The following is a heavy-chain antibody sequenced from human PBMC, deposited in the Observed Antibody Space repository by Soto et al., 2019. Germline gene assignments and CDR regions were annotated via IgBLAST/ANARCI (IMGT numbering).Heavy chain of an antibody. CDR1: GYTFTSYG. V-gene: IGHV1-18*01. CDR2: ISAYNGNT. CDR3: ARVLLRGGYYTDYGMVV. Sequence: QVQLVQSGAEVKKPGASVKVSCKASGYTFTSYGISWVRQAPGQGLEWMGWISAYNGNTNYAQKLQGRVTMTTDTSTSTAYMELRSLRSDDTAVYYCARVLLRGGYYTDYGMVVWGQGTTVTVSS. J-gene: IGHJ6*02. D-gene: IGHD3-3*01.